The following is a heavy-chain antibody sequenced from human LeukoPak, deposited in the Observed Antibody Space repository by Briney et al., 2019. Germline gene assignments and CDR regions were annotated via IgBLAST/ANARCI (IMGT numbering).Heavy chain of an antibody. J-gene: IGHJ3*02. CDR3: SKKALSTGFSHYDI. D-gene: IGHD1-1*01. CDR1: GFTFSSYE. Sequence: PGGSLRLSCAASGFTFSSYEMNWVRQTPGKGLEWVSTISVSAATNYADSVKGRFTISRDNSKNTLYLQMNNLRAEDTALYYCSKKALSTGFSHYDIWGLGTMVTVSS. CDR2: ISVSAAT. V-gene: IGHV3-23*01.